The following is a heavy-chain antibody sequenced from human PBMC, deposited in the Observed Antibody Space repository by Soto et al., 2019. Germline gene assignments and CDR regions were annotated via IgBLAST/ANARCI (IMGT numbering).Heavy chain of an antibody. CDR1: GFTFSSYG. D-gene: IGHD3-10*01. V-gene: IGHV3-33*01. Sequence: PGGSLRLSCAASGFTFSSYGMHWVRQAPGKGLEWVAVIWYDGSNKYYADSVKGRFTISRDNSKNTLYLQMNSLRAEDTAVYYCARDPGGSGSYYFSYFDYWGQGTLVTVSS. CDR2: IWYDGSNK. CDR3: ARDPGGSGSYYFSYFDY. J-gene: IGHJ4*02.